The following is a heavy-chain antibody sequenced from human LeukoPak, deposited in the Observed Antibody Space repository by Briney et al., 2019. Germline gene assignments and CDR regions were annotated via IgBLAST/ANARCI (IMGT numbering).Heavy chain of an antibody. Sequence: GGSLRLSCGASGFIFSSYAMGWVRQAPGKGLEWVSVISGDGGTTYYADSVKGRFTISRDNSKNTLYLQMNSLRAEDTAVYFCGKDRAPNNKQYEYWGQGALVTVSS. CDR2: ISGDGGTT. V-gene: IGHV3-23*01. D-gene: IGHD1-14*01. CDR3: GKDRAPNNKQYEY. J-gene: IGHJ4*02. CDR1: GFIFSSYA.